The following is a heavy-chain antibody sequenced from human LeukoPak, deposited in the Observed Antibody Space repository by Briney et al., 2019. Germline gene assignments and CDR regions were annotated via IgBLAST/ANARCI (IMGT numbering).Heavy chain of an antibody. J-gene: IGHJ5*02. V-gene: IGHV3-15*01. CDR1: GFTVSNVW. D-gene: IGHD2-2*01. Sequence: GGSLRLSRAASGFTVSNVWMSWVRQAPGKGLEWVGRIKSKTDGGTTEYAAPVKGRFTISRDDSENTLYLQMNSLKTEDTAIYYCTPYCSSTSCYERYGWFDPWGQGTLVTVSS. CDR2: IKSKTDGGTT. CDR3: TPYCSSTSCYERYGWFDP.